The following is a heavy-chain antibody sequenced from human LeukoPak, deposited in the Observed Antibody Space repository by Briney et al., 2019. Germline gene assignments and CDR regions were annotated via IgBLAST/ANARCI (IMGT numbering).Heavy chain of an antibody. V-gene: IGHV3-48*04. Sequence: GGSLRLSCAASGFTFSNYNMNWVRQAPGKGLEWVSYISSRSSTIFYADSVKGRFTISRDNAKNSLYLQMNSLRAEGTAVYYCARGGLTDYYYYGMDVWGRGTTVTVSS. D-gene: IGHD3-9*01. CDR3: ARGGLTDYYYYGMDV. J-gene: IGHJ6*02. CDR2: ISSRSSTI. CDR1: GFTFSNYN.